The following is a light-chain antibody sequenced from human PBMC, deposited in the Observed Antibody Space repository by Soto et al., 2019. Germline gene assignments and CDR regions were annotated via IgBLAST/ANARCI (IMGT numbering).Light chain of an antibody. CDR2: GAS. CDR1: QSINAH. Sequence: EVVMTQSPATLSVSPGERVTLSCRASQSINAHLAWYQQKPGQAPRLLIHGASTRATGIPARFSGSGFGTEFILTISSLQAEDFAFYYCQQYNTWLWTVGQGTKVEIQ. CDR3: QQYNTWLWT. V-gene: IGKV3-15*01. J-gene: IGKJ1*01.